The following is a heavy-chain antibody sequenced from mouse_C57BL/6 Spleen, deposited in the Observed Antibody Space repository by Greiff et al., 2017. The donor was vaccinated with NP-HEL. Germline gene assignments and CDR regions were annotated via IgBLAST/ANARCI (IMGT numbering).Heavy chain of an antibody. J-gene: IGHJ4*01. CDR2: IRLKSDNYAT. Sequence: EVQGVESGGGLVQPGGSMKLSCVASGFTFSNYWMNWVRQSPEKGLEWVAQIRLKSDNYATHYAESVKGRFTISRDDSKSSVYLQMNNLRAEDTGIYYCTGPTGYAMDYWGQGTSVTVSS. CDR3: TGPTGYAMDY. CDR1: GFTFSNYW. V-gene: IGHV6-3*01. D-gene: IGHD4-1*02.